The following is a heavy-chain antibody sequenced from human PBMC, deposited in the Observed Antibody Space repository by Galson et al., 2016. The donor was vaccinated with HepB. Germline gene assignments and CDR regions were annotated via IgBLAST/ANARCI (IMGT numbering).Heavy chain of an antibody. J-gene: IGHJ3*02. CDR2: ISAYNFKT. CDR3: VKTTGGWPPFFDI. Sequence: WMGWISAYNFKTNYAQNLQGRVTMTADTSTNTAYMEVRRLRSDDTAMYYCVKTTGGWPPFFDIWGQGTMVTVSS. V-gene: IGHV1-18*01. D-gene: IGHD6-19*01.